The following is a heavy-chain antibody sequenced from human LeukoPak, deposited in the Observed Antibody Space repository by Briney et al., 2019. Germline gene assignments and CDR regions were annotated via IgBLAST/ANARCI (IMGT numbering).Heavy chain of an antibody. CDR3: ARDLGDGDYAFDI. V-gene: IGHV4-59*01. CDR1: GGSISSYY. Sequence: PSETLSLTCTVSGGSISSYYWSWIRQPPGKGLEWIGYIYYSGSTNYNPSLKSRVTIPVDTSKNQFSLKLSSVTAADTAVYYCARDLGDGDYAFDIWGQGTMVTVSS. D-gene: IGHD4-17*01. J-gene: IGHJ3*02. CDR2: IYYSGST.